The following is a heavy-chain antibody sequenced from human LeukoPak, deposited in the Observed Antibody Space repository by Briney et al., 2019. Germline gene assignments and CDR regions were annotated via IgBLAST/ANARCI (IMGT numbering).Heavy chain of an antibody. CDR2: IHHSGST. Sequence: PAETLSHTCAVSGFFISSGYYWGWIRQPPGKGLEWIGSIHHSGSTYYNSSLESRATISVDRSKNHFSLKLSSVTAADTAVYYCARVGVGVTKSFDYWGQRAIVVVSS. CDR1: GFFISSGYY. J-gene: IGHJ4*02. D-gene: IGHD1-26*01. V-gene: IGHV4-38-2*01. CDR3: ARVGVGVTKSFDY.